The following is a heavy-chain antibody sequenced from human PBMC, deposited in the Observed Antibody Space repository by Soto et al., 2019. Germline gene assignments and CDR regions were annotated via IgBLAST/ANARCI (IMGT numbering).Heavy chain of an antibody. J-gene: IGHJ4*02. Sequence: PSATLSLTCPVSGCSISIGGYYWRWIRQHPGKGLEWIGYIYYSGSTYYNPSLKSRVTISVDTSKNQFSLKLSSVTAADTAVYYCARARIAAAEHYFDYWGQGTLVTAPQ. CDR2: IYYSGST. D-gene: IGHD6-13*01. CDR1: GCSISIGGYY. CDR3: ARARIAAAEHYFDY. V-gene: IGHV4-31*03.